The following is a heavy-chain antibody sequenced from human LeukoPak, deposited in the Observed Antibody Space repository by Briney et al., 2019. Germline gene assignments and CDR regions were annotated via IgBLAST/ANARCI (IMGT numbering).Heavy chain of an antibody. CDR2: ISYDRSNK. CDR3: ARGSSGWYSEGYFDY. D-gene: IGHD6-19*01. V-gene: IGHV3-30*04. Sequence: GGSLRLSCAASGFTFSSYAMHWVRQAPGKGLEWVAVISYDRSNKYYADSVKGRFTISRDNSKNTLYLQMNSLRAEDTAVYYCARGSSGWYSEGYFDYWGPGTLVTVSS. J-gene: IGHJ4*02. CDR1: GFTFSSYA.